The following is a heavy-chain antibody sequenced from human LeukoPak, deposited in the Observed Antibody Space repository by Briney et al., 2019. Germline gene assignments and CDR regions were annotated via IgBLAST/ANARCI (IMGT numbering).Heavy chain of an antibody. CDR1: GYTFTGYY. CDR2: IYPNSGGT. CDR3: ARDGIAAAVPDY. V-gene: IGHV1-2*02. J-gene: IGHJ4*02. D-gene: IGHD6-13*01. Sequence: ASVKVSCKASGYTFTGYYMHWMRQAPGQGLEWVGWIYPNSGGTNYAQKFQGRVTMTRDTSISTAYMELSRLRSDDTAVYYCARDGIAAAVPDYWGQGTLVTVSS.